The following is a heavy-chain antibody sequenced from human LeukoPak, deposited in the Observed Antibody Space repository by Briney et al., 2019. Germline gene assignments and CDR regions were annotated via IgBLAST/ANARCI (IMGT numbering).Heavy chain of an antibody. Sequence: SSETLSLTCTVSGDSISSSNYYWDWVRQPPGKGLEWIGSIYYSWTTYYNPSLKSRVTMSVDMSKNQFSLKLSSVTAADTAVYYCARLLRWVYYFDYWGQGTLVTVSS. D-gene: IGHD6-13*01. V-gene: IGHV4-39*01. CDR3: ARLLRWVYYFDY. CDR1: GDSISSSNYY. CDR2: IYYSWTT. J-gene: IGHJ4*02.